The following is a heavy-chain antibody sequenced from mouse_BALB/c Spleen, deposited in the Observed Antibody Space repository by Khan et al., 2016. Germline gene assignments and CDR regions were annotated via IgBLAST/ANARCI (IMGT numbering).Heavy chain of an antibody. J-gene: IGHJ1*01. Sequence: EVQLQESGGGLVQPGGSLKLSCAASGFDFSRYWMSWVRQAPGKGLEWIGEINPDSSTLHYTPSLTDKFIISRDNAKHTMYLQMSKGRSDDTTLYYWARTFWYLGVWVPGTTVTVSS. V-gene: IGHV4-1*02. CDR1: GFDFSRYW. CDR3: ARTFWYLGV. CDR2: INPDSSTL.